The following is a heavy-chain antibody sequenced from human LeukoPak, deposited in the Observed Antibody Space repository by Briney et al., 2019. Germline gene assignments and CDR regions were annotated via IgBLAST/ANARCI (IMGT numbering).Heavy chain of an antibody. CDR2: IYSGGST. CDR3: ARVYSSGWSYYFDY. Sequence: GGSLRLSCAASGFTVSSNYMSWVRQAPGKGLEWVSVIYSGGSTYYADSVKGRFTISRDNSKNTLYLQMNSPRAEDTAVYYCARVYSSGWSYYFDYWGQGTLVTVSS. CDR1: GFTVSSNY. V-gene: IGHV3-53*01. J-gene: IGHJ4*02. D-gene: IGHD6-19*01.